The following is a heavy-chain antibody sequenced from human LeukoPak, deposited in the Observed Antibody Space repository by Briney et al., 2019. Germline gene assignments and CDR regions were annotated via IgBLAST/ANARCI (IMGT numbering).Heavy chain of an antibody. CDR2: IYTSGST. J-gene: IGHJ5*02. CDR3: ARDGTSITIFGVVYTLWFDP. CDR1: GGSISSYY. D-gene: IGHD3-3*01. V-gene: IGHV4-4*07. Sequence: SETLSLTCTVSGGSISSYYWSWIRQPAGKGLEWIGRIYTSGSTNYNPSLKSRVTMSVDTSKNQFSLKLSSVTAADTAVYHCARDGTSITIFGVVYTLWFDPWGQGTLVTVSS.